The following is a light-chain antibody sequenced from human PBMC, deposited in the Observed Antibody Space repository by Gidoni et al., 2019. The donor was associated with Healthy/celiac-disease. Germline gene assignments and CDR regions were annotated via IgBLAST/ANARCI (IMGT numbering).Light chain of an antibody. V-gene: IGLV2-14*01. Sequence: QSALTQPASVSGSPGQSITISCTGTSSAVGGYNYVSWYQQHPGKAPKLMIYDVSKRPSGVSNRFSGSKSGNTASLTISGLQAEDEADYYCSSYTSSSWGVFGGGTKLTVL. J-gene: IGLJ3*02. CDR3: SSYTSSSWGV. CDR1: SSAVGGYNY. CDR2: DVS.